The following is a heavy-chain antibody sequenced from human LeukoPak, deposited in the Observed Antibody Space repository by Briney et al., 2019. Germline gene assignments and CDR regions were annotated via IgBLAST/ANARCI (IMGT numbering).Heavy chain of an antibody. CDR1: GFTFSSYD. V-gene: IGHV3-23*01. D-gene: IGHD3-3*01. Sequence: GGSLRLSCAASGFTFSSYDMHWVRQAPGKGLEWVSAISGSGGSTYYADSVKGRFTISRDNSKNTLYLQMNSLRAEDTAVYYCAKDENYDFWSGADYWGQGTLVTVSS. CDR2: ISGSGGST. J-gene: IGHJ4*02. CDR3: AKDENYDFWSGADY.